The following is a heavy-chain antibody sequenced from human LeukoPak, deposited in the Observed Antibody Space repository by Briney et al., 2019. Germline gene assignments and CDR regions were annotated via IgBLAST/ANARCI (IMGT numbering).Heavy chain of an antibody. V-gene: IGHV4-59*12. CDR1: GGSITNYY. J-gene: IGHJ4*02. CDR2: IHYSGST. CDR3: ARGRYDSSGYYSPFYYFDY. Sequence: SETLSLTCTVSGGSITNYYWSWIRRPPGKGLEWIGYIHYSGSTKYKSSLKSRVTISVDTSKNQFSLKLNSVTAADTAVYYCARGRYDSSGYYSPFYYFDYWGQGTLVTVSS. D-gene: IGHD3-22*01.